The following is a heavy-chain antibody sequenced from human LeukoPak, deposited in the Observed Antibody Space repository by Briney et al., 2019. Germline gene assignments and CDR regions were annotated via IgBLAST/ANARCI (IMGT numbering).Heavy chain of an antibody. CDR1: GFTFSNDA. Sequence: GGSLRLSCAASGFTFSNDAMNWVRQAPGKGLEWVSVISESGSGTYYADSVKGRFTISRDNAKNSLYLQMNSLRAEDTAVYYCAREWDDSSGDWGQGTLVTVSS. J-gene: IGHJ4*02. D-gene: IGHD3-22*01. CDR3: AREWDDSSGD. V-gene: IGHV3-21*01. CDR2: ISESGSGT.